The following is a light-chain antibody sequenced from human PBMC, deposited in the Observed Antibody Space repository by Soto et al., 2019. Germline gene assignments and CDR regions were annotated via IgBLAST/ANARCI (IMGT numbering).Light chain of an antibody. J-gene: IGLJ3*02. CDR2: DVS. CDR3: CSYAGSYTLV. Sequence: QSALTQPRSVSGSPGQSATISCAGTSSDVGAYNWVSWYQQHPGKVPKLMIYDVSRRPSGVPDRFSGSKSGNTASLTISGLQADDEADYYCCSYAGSYTLVFGGGTKVTVL. CDR1: SSDVGAYNW. V-gene: IGLV2-11*01.